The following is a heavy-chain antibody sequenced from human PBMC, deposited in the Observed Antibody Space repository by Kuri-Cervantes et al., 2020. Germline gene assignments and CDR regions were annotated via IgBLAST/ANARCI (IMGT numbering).Heavy chain of an antibody. J-gene: IGHJ4*02. CDR2: INWNSGSI. CDR3: AKDLSSQPSDFDY. V-gene: IGHV3-9*01. Sequence: SLKISCAASGFTFDDYAMHWVRQAPGKGLEWVSGINWNSGSIGYADSVKGRFTISRGNAKNSLYLQMNSLRPEDTALYYCAKDLSSQPSDFDYWGQGTLVTVSS. CDR1: GFTFDDYA. D-gene: IGHD2-2*01.